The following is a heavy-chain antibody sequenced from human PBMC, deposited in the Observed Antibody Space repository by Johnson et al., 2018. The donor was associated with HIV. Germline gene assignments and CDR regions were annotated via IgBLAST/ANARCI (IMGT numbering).Heavy chain of an antibody. CDR2: IYSAGST. V-gene: IGHV3-66*01. J-gene: IGHJ3*01. CDR3: AREGPSERAGLHF. CDR1: GFTVSSSY. Sequence: VQVLESGGGLVQPGGSLRLSCAASGFTVSSSYMSWVRQAPGKGLEWVSVIYSAGSTYYADSVKGRFTISRDNSKNTLYLQMNSLRAEDTAVYYCAREGPSERAGLHFWGQGTMVTVSS.